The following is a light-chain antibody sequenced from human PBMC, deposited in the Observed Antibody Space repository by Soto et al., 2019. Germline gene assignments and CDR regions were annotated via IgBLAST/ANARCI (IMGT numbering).Light chain of an antibody. Sequence: QSVLTQPPSAPGSPGQSVTISCTGTSSTVGGHDYVSWYQQHPGKAPKLMIYEVSKRPSGVPDRFSGSKSGNTASLTVSGLQAEDEADYYCSSYAGSNNRVIFGGGTQLTVL. CDR3: SSYAGSNNRVI. V-gene: IGLV2-8*01. CDR2: EVS. CDR1: SSTVGGHDY. J-gene: IGLJ2*01.